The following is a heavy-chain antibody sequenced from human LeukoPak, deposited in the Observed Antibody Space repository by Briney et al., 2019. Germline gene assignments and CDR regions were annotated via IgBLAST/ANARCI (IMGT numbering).Heavy chain of an antibody. CDR1: GYTFTGYY. V-gene: IGHV1-2*02. Sequence: GASVKVSCKASGYTFTGYYMHWVRQAPGQGLEWMGWINPNSGGTNYAQKFQGRVTMTRDTSISTAYMELSRLRSDDTAVYYCARGGRRDGYNYYMDVWGKGTTVNVSS. J-gene: IGHJ6*03. D-gene: IGHD5-24*01. CDR2: INPNSGGT. CDR3: ARGGRRDGYNYYMDV.